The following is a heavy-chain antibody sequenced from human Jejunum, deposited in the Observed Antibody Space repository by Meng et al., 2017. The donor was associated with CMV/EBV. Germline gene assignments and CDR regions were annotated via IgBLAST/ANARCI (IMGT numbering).Heavy chain of an antibody. J-gene: IGHJ4*02. D-gene: IGHD5-24*01. Sequence: GAASGFTVSHYWMHWVRQAPGKGLVWVSRINSDGSRTNYADSVKGRIAISRDNAKNTLYLEKDSLTVEDTAVYYCARDRGDGYSLDYWGQGALVTVSS. CDR2: INSDGSRT. V-gene: IGHV3-74*01. CDR1: GFTVSHYW. CDR3: ARDRGDGYSLDY.